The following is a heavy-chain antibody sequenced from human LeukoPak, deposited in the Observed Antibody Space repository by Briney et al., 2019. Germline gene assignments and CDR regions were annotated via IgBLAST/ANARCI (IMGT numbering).Heavy chain of an antibody. D-gene: IGHD3-9*01. CDR3: ARENYDILTGYYTFDY. CDR2: IYTSGST. CDR1: GGSISSYY. J-gene: IGHJ4*02. V-gene: IGHV4-4*07. Sequence: SETLSLTCTVSGGSISSYYWSWIRQPAGKGLEWIGRIYTSGSTNYNPSLKSRVTMSVDTPKNQFSLKLSSVTAADTAVYYCARENYDILTGYYTFDYWGQGTLVTVSS.